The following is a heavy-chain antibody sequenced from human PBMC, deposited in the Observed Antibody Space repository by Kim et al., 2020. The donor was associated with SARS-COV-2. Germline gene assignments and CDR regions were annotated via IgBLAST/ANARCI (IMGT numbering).Heavy chain of an antibody. CDR2: IKQDGSEK. J-gene: IGHJ3*02. CDR3: ARDNWYAFDI. V-gene: IGHV3-7*01. CDR1: GFTVNNNW. Sequence: GGSLRLSCAASGFTVNNNWMSWLRQTPGKGLELVANIKQDGSEKYYVDSVKGRFTISRDNAKSSLYLQMNSLRAEDTAVYYCARDNWYAFDIWGQGTMV. D-gene: IGHD1-20*01.